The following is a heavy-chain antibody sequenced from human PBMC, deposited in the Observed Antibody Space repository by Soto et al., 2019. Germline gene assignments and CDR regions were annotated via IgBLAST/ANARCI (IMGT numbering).Heavy chain of an antibody. Sequence: QLQLQESGPGLVKPSETLSLTCSVSGGSISSSGYYWVWIRQPPGKGLEWIGSINYSWTTYYTSSLKGRLTMSLDTSNTQFSLKLPSVTAADTAEYFCTRPVNEYSNYFDFWGQGIPVVVSS. D-gene: IGHD1-1*01. V-gene: IGHV4-39*01. CDR1: GGSISSSGYY. J-gene: IGHJ4*02. CDR2: INYSWTT. CDR3: TRPVNEYSNYFDF.